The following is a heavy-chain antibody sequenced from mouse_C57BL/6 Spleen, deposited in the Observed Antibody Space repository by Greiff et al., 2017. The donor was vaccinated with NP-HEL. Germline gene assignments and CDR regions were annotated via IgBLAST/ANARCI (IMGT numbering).Heavy chain of an antibody. J-gene: IGHJ4*01. Sequence: DVMLVESGGGLVKPGGSLKLSCAASGFTFSDYGMHWVRQAPEKGLEWVAYISSGSSTIYYADTVKGRFTISRDNAKNTLFLQMTSLRSEDTAMYYCARSYGYDGYYYAMDYWGQGTSVTVSS. V-gene: IGHV5-17*01. CDR2: ISSGSSTI. CDR3: ARSYGYDGYYYAMDY. CDR1: GFTFSDYG. D-gene: IGHD2-2*01.